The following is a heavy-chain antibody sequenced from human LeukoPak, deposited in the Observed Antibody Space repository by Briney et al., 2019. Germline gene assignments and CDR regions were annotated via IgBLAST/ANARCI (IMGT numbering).Heavy chain of an antibody. CDR2: IRYDGSNK. V-gene: IGHV3-30*02. D-gene: IGHD3-16*02. Sequence: GGSLRVSCADSGFTFSNYGMHWVRQAPGKGLEWMAFIRYDGSNKYYADSVKGRFIISRDKSKNTVSLQMSSLRAEDTAIYYCAISLYQGRDTFDIWGQGTMVTVSS. J-gene: IGHJ3*02. CDR1: GFTFSNYG. CDR3: AISLYQGRDTFDI.